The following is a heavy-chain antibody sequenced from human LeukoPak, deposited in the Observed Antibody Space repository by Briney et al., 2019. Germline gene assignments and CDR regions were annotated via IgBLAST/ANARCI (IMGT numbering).Heavy chain of an antibody. D-gene: IGHD5-12*01. CDR1: GFTFSSYG. CDR2: ISGSGGST. CDR3: ANVGSGYDWYYYMDV. J-gene: IGHJ6*03. Sequence: GGSLRLSCAASGFTFSSYGMSWVRQAPGKGLEWVSAISGSGGSTYYADSVKGRFTISRDNSKNTLYLQMNSLRAEDTAVYYCANVGSGYDWYYYMDVWGKGTTVTISS. V-gene: IGHV3-23*01.